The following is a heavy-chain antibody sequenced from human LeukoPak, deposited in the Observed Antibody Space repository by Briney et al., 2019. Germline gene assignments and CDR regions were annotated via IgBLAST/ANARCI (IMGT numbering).Heavy chain of an antibody. D-gene: IGHD6-19*01. CDR1: GFTFSSYG. CDR3: PTPPYSSSWFDP. Sequence: GGSLTLSCAASGFTFSSYGMHWVRQAPGKGLEWVAFIRYDGSNKYYADSVKGRFTISRDNSKNTLYLQMNSLRAEDTAVYYCPTPPYSSSWFDPWGQGTLVTVSS. V-gene: IGHV3-30*02. J-gene: IGHJ5*02. CDR2: IRYDGSNK.